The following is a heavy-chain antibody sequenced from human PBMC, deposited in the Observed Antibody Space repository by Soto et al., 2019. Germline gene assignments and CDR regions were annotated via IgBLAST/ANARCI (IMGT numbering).Heavy chain of an antibody. J-gene: IGHJ6*03. CDR1: GGSFSGYY. CDR2: INHSGST. CDR3: ARGQVVATINYGIYYYYYYMDV. D-gene: IGHD5-12*01. Sequence: SETLSLTCAVYGGSFSGYYWSWIRQPPGKGLEWIGEINHSGSTNYNPSLKSRVTISVDTSKNQFSLKLSSVTAADTAVYYCARGQVVATINYGIYYYYYYMDVWGKGTTVTVSS. V-gene: IGHV4-34*01.